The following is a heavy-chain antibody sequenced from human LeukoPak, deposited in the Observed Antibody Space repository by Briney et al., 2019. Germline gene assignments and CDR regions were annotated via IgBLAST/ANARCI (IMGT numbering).Heavy chain of an antibody. Sequence: GGSLRLSCAASGFPFNSFWMHWVRQAPGKGLVWVSDMNEYSTTIIYADSVKGRFTISRDNAKSILYLQMNNLRAEDTDMYFCARGGVKPVDHWGQGTLVTVSS. CDR2: MNEYSTTI. CDR1: GFPFNSFW. J-gene: IGHJ4*02. D-gene: IGHD3-16*01. V-gene: IGHV3-74*01. CDR3: ARGGVKPVDH.